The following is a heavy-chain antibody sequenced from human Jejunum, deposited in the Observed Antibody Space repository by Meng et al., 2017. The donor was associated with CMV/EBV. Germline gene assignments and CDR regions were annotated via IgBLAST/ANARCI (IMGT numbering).Heavy chain of an antibody. J-gene: IGHJ3*01. Sequence: GFTFSPAWVSGVRQAPGKGLEWVGRIRNKAGGGTTDYAAPVRGRFNISRDDSKNTAFLQINSLNIDDTAVYYCTTVSMLWWWGAFDVWGQGTLVTVSS. CDR2: IRNKAGGGTT. V-gene: IGHV3-15*01. CDR1: GFTFSPAW. CDR3: TTVSMLWWWGAFDV. D-gene: IGHD2-21*01.